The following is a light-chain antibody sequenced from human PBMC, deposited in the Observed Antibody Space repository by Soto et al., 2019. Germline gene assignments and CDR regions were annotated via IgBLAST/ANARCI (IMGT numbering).Light chain of an antibody. CDR3: QEYNNYWT. V-gene: IGKV1-5*01. CDR1: QTISRW. CDR2: TDS. J-gene: IGKJ1*01. Sequence: DIQMTQSPSTLSASVGDTVTITCRASQTISRWLAWYQQKPGKAPRLLIYTDSTLESGVPSRFSASGSGTEFTLTISSLHPDDFATYYCQEYNNYWTFGQGTKVDIK.